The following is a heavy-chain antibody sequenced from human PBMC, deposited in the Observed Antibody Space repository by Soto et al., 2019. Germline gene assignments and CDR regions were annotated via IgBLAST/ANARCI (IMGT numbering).Heavy chain of an antibody. V-gene: IGHV3-48*03. CDR2: ISSSGSTI. J-gene: IGHJ6*02. Sequence: EVQLVESGGGLVQPGGSLRLSCAASGFTFSSYEMNWVRQAPGKGLEGVSYISSSGSTIYYADSVKGRFSISRDNAKNSLYMHMNSLRAEDTAVYYCAREGSSSSRSVGHYYYGMDVWGQGTTVTVSS. CDR1: GFTFSSYE. D-gene: IGHD6-6*01. CDR3: AREGSSSSRSVGHYYYGMDV.